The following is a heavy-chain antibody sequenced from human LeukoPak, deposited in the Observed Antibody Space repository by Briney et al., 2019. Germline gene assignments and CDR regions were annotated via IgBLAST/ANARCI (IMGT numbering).Heavy chain of an antibody. CDR1: GYTFTSYG. Sequence: ASVKVSCKASGYTFTSYGISWVRQAPGQGLEWIGWISAYNGNTNYAQKLQGRVTMTTDTSTSTAYMELRSLRSDDTAVYYCARGKGYCSGGSCYNYYYYYMDVWGKGTTVTISS. CDR3: ARGKGYCSGGSCYNYYYYYMDV. V-gene: IGHV1-18*01. D-gene: IGHD2-15*01. J-gene: IGHJ6*03. CDR2: ISAYNGNT.